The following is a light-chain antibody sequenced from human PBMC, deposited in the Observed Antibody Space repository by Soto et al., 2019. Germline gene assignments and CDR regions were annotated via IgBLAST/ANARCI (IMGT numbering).Light chain of an antibody. J-gene: IGKJ2*01. CDR3: QQYSTWPPRYT. CDR1: QSVSSY. V-gene: IGKV3-15*01. Sequence: EMVMTQSPATLSVSPGGRATLSCRASQSVSSYLAWYQQRPGQPPRLLIYRASIRATGTPARFSGSGSGTEFSLTLSSLQSEDFAVYYCQQYSTWPPRYTFGQGTKLEI. CDR2: RAS.